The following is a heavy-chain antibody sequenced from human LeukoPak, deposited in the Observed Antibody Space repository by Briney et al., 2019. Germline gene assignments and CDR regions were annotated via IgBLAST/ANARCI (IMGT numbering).Heavy chain of an antibody. J-gene: IGHJ3*02. D-gene: IGHD2-2*01. CDR3: ARVGVVPAAIPDGFDI. CDR2: IKEDGSMQ. Sequence: PGGSLRLSCAASGFTLSSFWMSWVRQAPGKGLEWVAHIKEDGSMQSYVDSVKGRFTISRDNSKNTLYLQMNSLTAEDTAVYYCARVGVVPAAIPDGFDIWGQGTMVTVSS. V-gene: IGHV3-7*05. CDR1: GFTLSSFW.